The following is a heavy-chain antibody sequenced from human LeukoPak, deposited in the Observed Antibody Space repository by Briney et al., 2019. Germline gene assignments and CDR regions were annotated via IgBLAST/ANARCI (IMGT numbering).Heavy chain of an antibody. Sequence: GGSLTLSCAASGFTFSDYWMHWVRQAPGKGLVWVSRISSDGSRVTYADSVKGRFTISRDNAKNTLYLQMNSLRAEDTAVYYCAKDGMMYYDFWSAYNWFDPWGQGTLVTVSS. J-gene: IGHJ5*02. D-gene: IGHD3-3*01. CDR2: ISSDGSRV. CDR1: GFTFSDYW. CDR3: AKDGMMYYDFWSAYNWFDP. V-gene: IGHV3-74*01.